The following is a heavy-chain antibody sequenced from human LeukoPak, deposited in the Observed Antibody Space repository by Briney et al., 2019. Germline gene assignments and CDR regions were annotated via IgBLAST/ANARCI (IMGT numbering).Heavy chain of an antibody. CDR3: ARDGSTGTPADYFDY. CDR1: GFTFSSYG. D-gene: IGHD1-1*01. V-gene: IGHV3-30*03. CDR2: ISYDGSNK. Sequence: GRSLRLSCAASGFTFSSYGMHWVRQAPGKGLEWVAVISYDGSNKYYADSVKGRFTISRDNSKNTLYLQMNSLRAEDTAVYYCARDGSTGTPADYFDYWGQGTLVTVSS. J-gene: IGHJ4*02.